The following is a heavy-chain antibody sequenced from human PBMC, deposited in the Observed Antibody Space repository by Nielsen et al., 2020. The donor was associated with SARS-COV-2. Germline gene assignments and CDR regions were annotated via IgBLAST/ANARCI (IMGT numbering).Heavy chain of an antibody. Sequence: WVRQAPGQGLEWMGWINTNTGNPTYAQGFTGRFAFSLDTSVSTAYLQISSLKAEDTAVYYCARDGRTTIFGVVISTYYGMDVWGQGTTVTVSS. CDR3: ARDGRTTIFGVVISTYYGMDV. CDR2: INTNTGNP. J-gene: IGHJ6*02. D-gene: IGHD3-3*01. V-gene: IGHV7-4-1*02.